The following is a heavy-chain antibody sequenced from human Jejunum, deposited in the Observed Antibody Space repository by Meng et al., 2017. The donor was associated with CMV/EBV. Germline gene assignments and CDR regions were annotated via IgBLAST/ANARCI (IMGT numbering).Heavy chain of an antibody. Sequence: FSTYAMTWVRQAPGKGLEWVAVISRGGGSLYYEDSVKGRFTISTADSRNTLYLQMNSLRADDTAVYYCANSVRSMDQLLIPPAFDAWGQGTMVTVSS. CDR1: FSTYA. CDR2: ISRGGGSL. J-gene: IGHJ3*01. D-gene: IGHD2-2*01. CDR3: ANSVRSMDQLLIPPAFDA. V-gene: IGHV3-23*03.